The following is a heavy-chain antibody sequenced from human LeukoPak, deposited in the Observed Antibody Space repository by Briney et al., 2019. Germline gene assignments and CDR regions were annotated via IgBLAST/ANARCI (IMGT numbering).Heavy chain of an antibody. CDR3: ARDCSSGYYDFWSGYWAFDI. J-gene: IGHJ3*02. CDR1: GFTVSNNY. CDR2: IYGGGTT. D-gene: IGHD3-3*01. V-gene: IGHV3-53*01. Sequence: PGGSLRLSCAASGFTVSNNYMSWVRQAPGKGLEWVSLIYGGGTTYYADSVKGRFTISRDNAKNSLYLQMNSLRAEDTAVYYCARDCSSGYYDFWSGYWAFDIWGQGTMVTVSS.